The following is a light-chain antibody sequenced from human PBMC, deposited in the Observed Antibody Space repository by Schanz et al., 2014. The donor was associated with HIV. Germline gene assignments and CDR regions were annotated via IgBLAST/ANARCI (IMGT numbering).Light chain of an antibody. CDR3: NSYSHSNTYV. CDR1: SSDIGDDNY. J-gene: IGLJ1*01. CDR2: DVN. Sequence: QSVLTQPASVSGSPGQSITLSCAGSSSDIGDDNYVSWYQQHAGAAPKLIIYDVNERPSGVSHRFSASKSGNTAFLTISGLQPEDEADYYCNSYSHSNTYVFGSGTKLTVL. V-gene: IGLV2-14*03.